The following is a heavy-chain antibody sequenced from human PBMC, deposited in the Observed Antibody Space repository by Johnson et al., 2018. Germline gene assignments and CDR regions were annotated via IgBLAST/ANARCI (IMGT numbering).Heavy chain of an antibody. D-gene: IGHD3-22*01. Sequence: VQLQESGGGLVQPGGSLRLSCAASGFTFSSYWMHWVRQAPGKGLVWVSRIKSDGSRTTYADSVKGRFTISRENAKNPLYLQMNSLRAEDTAVYYCAKESFHYNYDSSGYYAACDSWGQGTMVTVSS. CDR1: GFTFSSYW. CDR2: IKSDGSRT. CDR3: AKESFHYNYDSSGYYAACDS. J-gene: IGHJ3*02. V-gene: IGHV3-74*01.